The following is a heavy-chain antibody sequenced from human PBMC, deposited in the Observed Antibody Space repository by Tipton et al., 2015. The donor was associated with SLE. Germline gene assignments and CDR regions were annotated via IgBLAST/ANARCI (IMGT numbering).Heavy chain of an antibody. J-gene: IGHJ3*02. CDR3: ARGAKLAWEPEGAFDI. V-gene: IGHV1-2*02. D-gene: IGHD1-26*01. Sequence: QSGPEVKKPGASVKVSCKASGYTFTGYYMHWVRQAPGQGLEWMGWINPNSGGTNYAQKFQGRVTMTRDTSISTAYMELSRLRSDDTAVYYCARGAKLAWEPEGAFDIWGQGTMVTVSS. CDR1: GYTFTGYY. CDR2: INPNSGGT.